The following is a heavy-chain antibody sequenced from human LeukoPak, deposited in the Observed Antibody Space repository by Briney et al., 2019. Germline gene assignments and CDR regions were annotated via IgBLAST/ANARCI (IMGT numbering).Heavy chain of an antibody. J-gene: IGHJ4*02. CDR3: ASLRVSTGVSY. Sequence: SETLSLTCAVYGGSFSGYYWSWIRQPPGKGLEWIGEINHSGSTNYNPSLKSRVTISVDTSKNQFSLKLSSVTAADTAVYYCASLRVSTGVSYWGQGTLVTVSS. CDR2: INHSGST. V-gene: IGHV4-34*01. D-gene: IGHD2-2*01. CDR1: GGSFSGYY.